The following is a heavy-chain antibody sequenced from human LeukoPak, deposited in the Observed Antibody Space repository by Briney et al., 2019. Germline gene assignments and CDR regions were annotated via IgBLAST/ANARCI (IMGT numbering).Heavy chain of an antibody. J-gene: IGHJ6*04. CDR3: ARAHYASSNIKVPFDV. CDR2: IDPSAGST. V-gene: IGHV1-46*01. D-gene: IGHD3-22*01. CDR1: GYTFTNYY. Sequence: ASVKVSCKASGYTFTNYYMHWVRQAPGQGLEWMGVIDPSAGSTTYAQKFQGRVTMTRDTATSTVYMELSSLRSDDTAVYYCARAHYASSNIKVPFDVWGKGTTVTVSS.